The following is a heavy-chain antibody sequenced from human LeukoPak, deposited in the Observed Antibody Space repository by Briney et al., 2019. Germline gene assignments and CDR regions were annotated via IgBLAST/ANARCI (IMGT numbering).Heavy chain of an antibody. J-gene: IGHJ6*03. Sequence: GRSLRLSCXASGFTFSSYAMSWVRQAPGKGPEWVSTISIDGGRTYYADSVKGRFTVSRDTSKNTLYLQMNSLRAEDTAVYYCARKGIGSSRYQNMDVWGKGTTVTVSS. D-gene: IGHD6-25*01. CDR3: ARKGIGSSRYQNMDV. V-gene: IGHV3-23*01. CDR2: ISIDGGRT. CDR1: GFTFSSYA.